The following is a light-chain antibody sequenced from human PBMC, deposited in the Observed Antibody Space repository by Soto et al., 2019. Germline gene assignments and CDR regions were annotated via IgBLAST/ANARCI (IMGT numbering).Light chain of an antibody. CDR3: SSYTTRNTEV. V-gene: IGLV2-14*03. CDR1: SSDVGAFNY. Sequence: QSVLTQPASVSGSPGQSISISCIGTSSDVGAFNYVSWYQHHPGKVPQLIIYDVTSRPSGVSNRFSASKSGNTASLTISGLQAEDEADYYCSSYTTRNTEVFGTGTKVTVL. CDR2: DVT. J-gene: IGLJ1*01.